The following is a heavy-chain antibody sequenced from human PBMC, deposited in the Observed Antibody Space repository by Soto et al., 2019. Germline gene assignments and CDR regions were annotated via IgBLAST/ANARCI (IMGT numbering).Heavy chain of an antibody. CDR1: GXTFSRYW. V-gene: IGHV3-74*01. CDR3: ARLGFVGEGDF. CDR2: ISGDGVHT. J-gene: IGHJ4*02. Sequence: GSLRLSCATSGXTFSRYWIHWVRQAPGEGLVGVSRISGDGVHTDYAESVNCRFTVPIEIAKSTGYLQMNNMRPEDTAIYYCARLGFVGEGDFWGQGILAPVSS. D-gene: IGHD3-10*01.